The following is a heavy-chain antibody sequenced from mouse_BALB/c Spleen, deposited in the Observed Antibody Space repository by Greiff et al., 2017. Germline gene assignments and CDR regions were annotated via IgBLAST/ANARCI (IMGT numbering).Heavy chain of an antibody. Sequence: EVKVVESGGGLVKPGGSLKLSCAASGFTFSSYTMSWVRQTPEKRLEWVATISSGGGNTYYPDSVKGRFTISRDNAKNNLYLQMSSLRSEDTALYYCARRGLYGNYFDYWGQGTTLTVSS. J-gene: IGHJ2*01. CDR3: ARRGLYGNYFDY. V-gene: IGHV5-9*03. CDR2: ISSGGGNT. CDR1: GFTFSSYT. D-gene: IGHD2-1*01.